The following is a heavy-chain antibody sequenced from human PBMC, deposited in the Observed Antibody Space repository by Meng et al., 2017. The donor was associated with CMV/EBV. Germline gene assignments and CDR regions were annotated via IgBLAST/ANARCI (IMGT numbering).Heavy chain of an antibody. J-gene: IGHJ1*01. Sequence: SVKVSCKASGFTFTSPAVQWLRQARGQRLEWIGWIVVGSGNTNYAQKFQERVTITRDMSTSTAYMELSSLRSEDTAVYYCAAGGNIVVVPAATMGESEYFQHWGQGTLVTVSS. V-gene: IGHV1-58*01. D-gene: IGHD2-2*01. CDR3: AAGGNIVVVPAATMGESEYFQH. CDR1: GFTFTSPA. CDR2: IVVGSGNT.